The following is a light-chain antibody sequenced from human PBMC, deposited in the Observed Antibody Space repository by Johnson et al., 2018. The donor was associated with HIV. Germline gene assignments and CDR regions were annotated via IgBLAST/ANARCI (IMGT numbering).Light chain of an antibody. CDR2: DNN. V-gene: IGLV1-51*01. CDR1: TSNIGNNY. J-gene: IGLJ1*01. CDR3: GTWDSSLSAYV. Sequence: QSVLTQPPSVSAAPGQKVTVSCSGSTSNIGNNYVSWYQQLPGTAPKLLIYDNNKRPSGIPDRFSGSKSGTSATLGIPGLQPGDEADYYCGTWDSSLSAYVFGTGTKVTVL.